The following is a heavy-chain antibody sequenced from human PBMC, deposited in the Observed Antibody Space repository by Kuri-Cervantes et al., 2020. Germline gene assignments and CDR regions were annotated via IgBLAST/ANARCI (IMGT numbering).Heavy chain of an antibody. CDR1: GFTFDDYA. CDR3: ARDPNP. J-gene: IGHJ4*02. V-gene: IGHV3-48*02. Sequence: GESLKISCAASGFTFDDYAMNWVRQAPGKGLEWVSYISSSSSTIYYADSVKGRFTISRDNAKNSLYLQMNSLRDEDTAVYYCARDPNPWGQGTLVTVSS. CDR2: ISSSSSTI.